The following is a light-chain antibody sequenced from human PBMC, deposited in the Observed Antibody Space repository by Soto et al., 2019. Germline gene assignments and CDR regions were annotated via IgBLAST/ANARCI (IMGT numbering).Light chain of an antibody. CDR2: NNN. Sequence: QSVLTQPPSASGTPGQRVTLSFSGSSSNIGTNTVNWYLQLPGTAPKLLMYNNNQRPSGVPERFSGSKSGTSASLAIGGLQSEDEADYYCAAWDDSLDGFYVFGSGTKVTVL. V-gene: IGLV1-44*01. J-gene: IGLJ1*01. CDR1: SSNIGTNT. CDR3: AAWDDSLDGFYV.